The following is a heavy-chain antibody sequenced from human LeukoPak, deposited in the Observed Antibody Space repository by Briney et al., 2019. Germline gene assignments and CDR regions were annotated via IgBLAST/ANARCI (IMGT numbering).Heavy chain of an antibody. CDR2: IYYRGST. CDR1: GGSISSGDYY. D-gene: IGHD2-2*01. V-gene: IGHV4-31*03. Sequence: SETLSLTCTVSGGSISSGDYYWNWIRQHPGKGLEWIGYIYYRGSTYDNASLRGRVTISIDASMNQFSLKLSSVTAADTAVYYCARDVPAAPNYYGMDVWGQGTTVTVSS. CDR3: ARDVPAAPNYYGMDV. J-gene: IGHJ6*02.